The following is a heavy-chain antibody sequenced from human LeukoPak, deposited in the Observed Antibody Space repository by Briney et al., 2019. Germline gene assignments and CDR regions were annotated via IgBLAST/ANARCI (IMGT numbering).Heavy chain of an antibody. J-gene: IGHJ3*02. Sequence: ASVKVSCKASGGTFSSYAISWVRQAPGQGLEWMGRIIPILGIANYAQKFQGRVTITADKSTSTAYMELSSLRSEDTAVYYCATPYGSDAFDIWGQGTMVTVSS. D-gene: IGHD4-17*01. V-gene: IGHV1-69*04. CDR2: IIPILGIA. CDR1: GGTFSSYA. CDR3: ATPYGSDAFDI.